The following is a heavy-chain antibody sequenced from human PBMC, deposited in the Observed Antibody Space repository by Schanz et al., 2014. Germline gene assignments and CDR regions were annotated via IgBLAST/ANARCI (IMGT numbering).Heavy chain of an antibody. CDR2: INSDGSNT. CDR3: ARVPQYRLVKGGFDI. D-gene: IGHD2-15*01. V-gene: IGHV3-74*01. J-gene: IGHJ3*02. CDR1: GFTFSSYW. Sequence: EVQLVESGGGFVQPGGSLRLSCAASGFTFSSYWMHWVRQAPGKGLVWVSRINSDGSNTNYADSVKGRFTISRDNSKNALYLQMNSLRAEDTAVYYCARVPQYRLVKGGFDIWGQGTMVTVSS.